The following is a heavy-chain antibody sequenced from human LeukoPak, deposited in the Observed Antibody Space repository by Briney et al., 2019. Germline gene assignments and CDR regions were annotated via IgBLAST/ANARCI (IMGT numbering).Heavy chain of an antibody. CDR1: GFTFSSYG. Sequence: AGGSLRLSCAASGFTFSSYGMHWVRQAPGKGLEWVAVISYDGSNKYYADSVKGRFTISRDNSKNTLYLQMNSLRAEDTAVYCCAKGLYGSGSERPNWFDPWGQGTLVTVSS. J-gene: IGHJ5*02. V-gene: IGHV3-30*18. CDR2: ISYDGSNK. CDR3: AKGLYGSGSERPNWFDP. D-gene: IGHD3-10*01.